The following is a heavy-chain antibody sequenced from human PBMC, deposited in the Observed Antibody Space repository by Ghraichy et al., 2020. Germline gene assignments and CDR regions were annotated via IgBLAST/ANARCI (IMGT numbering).Heavy chain of an antibody. J-gene: IGHJ4*02. Sequence: SETLSLTCTVSGDSISDYYWTWIRQAPGKGLEWIGYIYYSGTTNYNPSLKSRVTISLDTSKSQFSLRLTSLSVADTAMYYCATAGMATIYYFEYWGQGTLVTVSS. CDR1: GDSISDYY. CDR3: ATAGMATIYYFEY. CDR2: IYYSGTT. D-gene: IGHD5-24*01. V-gene: IGHV4-59*01.